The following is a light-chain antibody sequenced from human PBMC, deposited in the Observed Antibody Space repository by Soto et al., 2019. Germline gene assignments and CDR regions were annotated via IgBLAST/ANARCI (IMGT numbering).Light chain of an antibody. V-gene: IGLV2-23*01. CDR3: FSYAGSSTSWV. CDR2: EDS. J-gene: IGLJ3*02. Sequence: QSALTQPASVSGSPGQSITISCTGTSSDAGNYNFVSWYQQHPGKAPKVIIYEDSTRPSGVSNRISGSKSGNTVSLTISGLQSDDQADYDCFSYAGSSTSWVFGGGTQLTVL. CDR1: SSDAGNYNF.